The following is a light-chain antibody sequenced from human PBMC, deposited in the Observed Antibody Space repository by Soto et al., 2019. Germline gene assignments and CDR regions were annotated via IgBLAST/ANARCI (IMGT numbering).Light chain of an antibody. J-gene: IGKJ4*01. CDR1: QTVSSS. V-gene: IGKV3-11*01. CDR3: QQHINWPLT. Sequence: EIVLTQSPATLSLSPGERATLSCRASQTVSSSLAWYQQKPGQAPRLLSDEASNRATGIPARFSGSGSGADFTLTISSLEPEDFALYYCQQHINWPLTFGGGTNVDI. CDR2: EAS.